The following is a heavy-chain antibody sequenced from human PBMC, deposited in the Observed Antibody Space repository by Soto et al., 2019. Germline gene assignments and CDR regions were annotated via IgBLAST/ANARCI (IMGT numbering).Heavy chain of an antibody. D-gene: IGHD4-17*01. Sequence: QVQLVESGGGVVQPGKSLKISCVASGFPFSNYAMHWVRQAPGKGLEWVAIIYSDASDQFYADSVKGRFIISRDYSKNTVFLQMDSLRADDTAVYYCARDSARSPNDYFSAAYFDPWGQGTLVTVSS. V-gene: IGHV3-33*01. J-gene: IGHJ5*02. CDR1: GFPFSNYA. CDR2: IYSDASDQ. CDR3: ARDSARSPNDYFSAAYFDP.